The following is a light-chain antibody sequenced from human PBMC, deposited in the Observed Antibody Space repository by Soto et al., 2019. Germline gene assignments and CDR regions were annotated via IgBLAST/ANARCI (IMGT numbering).Light chain of an antibody. CDR3: QQHSQWEGFS. CDR1: QSVGGS. J-gene: IGKJ3*01. CDR2: DAS. V-gene: IGKV3-11*01. Sequence: EIVLTQSPATLSLSPGESATLSCRASQSVGGSLAWYQQRPGQAPRLLIHDASSRAAGIPARFSGSGSGTAFTLTISGLEPEDFVVYYCQQHSQWEGFSFGPGTKVDL.